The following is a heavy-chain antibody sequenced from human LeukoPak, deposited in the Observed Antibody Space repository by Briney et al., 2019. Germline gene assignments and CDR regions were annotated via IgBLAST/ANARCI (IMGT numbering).Heavy chain of an antibody. CDR1: GGSISSYY. CDR3: AREGRDGYNDY. CDR2: IYYSGST. Sequence: SETLSLTCTVSGGSISSYYWSWIRQPPGKGLEWIGYIYYSGSTNYNPSLKSRVTISVDTSKNQFSLKLSSVTVADTAVYYCAREGRDGYNDYWGQGTLVTVSS. J-gene: IGHJ4*02. V-gene: IGHV4-59*01. D-gene: IGHD5-24*01.